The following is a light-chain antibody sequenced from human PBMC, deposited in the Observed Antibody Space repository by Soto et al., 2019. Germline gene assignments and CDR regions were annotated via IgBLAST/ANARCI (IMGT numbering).Light chain of an antibody. V-gene: IGKV3-20*01. CDR3: QQYGNSEWT. J-gene: IGKJ1*01. Sequence: EIVLTQSPGTLSLSPGERAPLSCRASQSVSSSYLAWYQQKPGQAPRLLIYGASSRATGIPDRFSGSGSVTDFTLTISRLEPEDFAVYYCQQYGNSEWTFGQGTKVEIK. CDR2: GAS. CDR1: QSVSSSY.